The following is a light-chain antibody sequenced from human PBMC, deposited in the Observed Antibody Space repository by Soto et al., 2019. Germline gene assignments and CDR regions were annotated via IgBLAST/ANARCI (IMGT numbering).Light chain of an antibody. Sequence: DIQMTQSPSTLSASVGDRVTITCRASESVYRWLAWYQQKPGKAPKLLIYQASILESGVSSRFGGAGSGTEFTLTINSLQPDDFATYHCQQYSGYWTFGQGTKVEI. J-gene: IGKJ1*01. V-gene: IGKV1-5*03. CDR3: QQYSGYWT. CDR2: QAS. CDR1: ESVYRW.